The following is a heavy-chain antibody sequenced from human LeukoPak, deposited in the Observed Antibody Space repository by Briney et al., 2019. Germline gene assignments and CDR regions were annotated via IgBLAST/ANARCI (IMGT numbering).Heavy chain of an antibody. CDR2: INHSGST. CDR1: GGSFSGYY. Sequence: SETLSLTCAVYGGSFSGYYWSWILQPPGKGLEWIGEINHSGSTNYNPSLKSRVTISVDTSKNQFSLKLSSVTAADTAVYYCASSSIAVAGSDYWGQGTLVTVSS. CDR3: ASSSIAVAGSDY. J-gene: IGHJ4*02. V-gene: IGHV4-34*01. D-gene: IGHD6-19*01.